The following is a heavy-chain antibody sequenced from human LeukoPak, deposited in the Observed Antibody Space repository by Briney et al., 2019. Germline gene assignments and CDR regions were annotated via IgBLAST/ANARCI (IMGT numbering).Heavy chain of an antibody. J-gene: IGHJ4*02. V-gene: IGHV1-69*02. Sequence: ASVKVSCKASGGTFSSYTISWVRQAPGQGLEWMGRIIPILGIANYAQKVQGRVTITADKSTSTAYMELSSLRSEDTAVYYCARGGSYSSGWYRFDYWGKGTLVTVSS. CDR2: IIPILGIA. CDR3: ARGGSYSSGWYRFDY. D-gene: IGHD6-19*01. CDR1: GGTFSSYT.